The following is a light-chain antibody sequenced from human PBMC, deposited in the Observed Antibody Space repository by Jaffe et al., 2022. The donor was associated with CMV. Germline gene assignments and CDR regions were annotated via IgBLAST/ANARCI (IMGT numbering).Light chain of an antibody. CDR1: GLPMKY. V-gene: IGLV3-25*03. Sequence: YELTQPPSVSVSPGQTARITCSGDGLPMKYAYWYQQKPGQAPVLVIYKDTERPLGTPERISGSTSGTTVTLIITGVQAEDEADYYCQSLDSSGERHVVFGGGTRLTVL. CDR3: QSLDSSGERHVV. CDR2: KDT. J-gene: IGLJ2*01.